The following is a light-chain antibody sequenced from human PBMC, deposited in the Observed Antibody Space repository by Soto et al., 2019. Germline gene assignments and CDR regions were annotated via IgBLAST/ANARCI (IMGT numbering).Light chain of an antibody. CDR3: SSYTGSNNHVV. CDR1: SSDVGGYNY. V-gene: IGLV2-8*01. J-gene: IGLJ2*01. Sequence: QSALTQPPSASGSPGQSVTISCTGTSSDVGGYNYVSWYQHHPGKAPRLMIYEVTKRPSGVPDRFSGSKSGNMASLTVSGLHAEDEADYYCSSYTGSNNHVVFGGGTKLTVL. CDR2: EVT.